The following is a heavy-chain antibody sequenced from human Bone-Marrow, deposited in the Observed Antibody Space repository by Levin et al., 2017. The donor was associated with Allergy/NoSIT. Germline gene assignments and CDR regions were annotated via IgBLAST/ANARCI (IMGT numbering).Heavy chain of an antibody. CDR3: ARKTDSIMALPADV. D-gene: IGHD3-16*01. Sequence: PGGSLRLSCTVSGFTVSRNYMTWVRQAPGKGLEWVSFIYSGGASYYADSVKGRFTISRDSSKNTLDLQMNSLRVEDTAVYYCARKTDSIMALPADVWGKGTTVTVAS. J-gene: IGHJ6*04. V-gene: IGHV3-66*02. CDR2: IYSGGAS. CDR1: GFTVSRNY.